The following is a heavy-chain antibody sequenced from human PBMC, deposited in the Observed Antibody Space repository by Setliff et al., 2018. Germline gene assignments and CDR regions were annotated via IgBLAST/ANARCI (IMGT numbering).Heavy chain of an antibody. Sequence: GGSLRLSCAASGFSFSNYWMSWVRQAPGKGLEWVANIKKDGSEKYHVDSVKGRFTISRDNAKNSLFLQMNSLRAEDTAVYYCGRTQVVPASTYSIDYWGQGTLVTVSS. CDR1: GFSFSNYW. CDR2: IKKDGSEK. CDR3: GRTQVVPASTYSIDY. J-gene: IGHJ4*02. D-gene: IGHD2-2*01. V-gene: IGHV3-7*01.